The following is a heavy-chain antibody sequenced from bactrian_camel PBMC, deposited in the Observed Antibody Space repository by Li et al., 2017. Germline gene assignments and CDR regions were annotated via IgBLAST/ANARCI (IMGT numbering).Heavy chain of an antibody. D-gene: IGHD3*01. CDR2: IDNDGST. CDR3: ATDPAKVGFAY. V-gene: IGHV3S53*01. J-gene: IGHJ6*01. CDR1: GDSVNNYC. Sequence: HVQLVESGGGSVQAEGSLRLSCAASGDSVNNYCMGWFRQAPGKEREVVAIIDNDGSTNYADSVKGRFTISQDNDKNNMYLQMNSLKTEDTAVYYCATDPAKVGFAYWGLGTQVTVS.